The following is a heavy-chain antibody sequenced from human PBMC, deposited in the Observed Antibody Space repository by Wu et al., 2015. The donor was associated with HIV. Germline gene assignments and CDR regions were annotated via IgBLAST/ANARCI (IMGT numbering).Heavy chain of an antibody. Sequence: QVQLQESGPGLVKPSETLSLTCTVSGGSISSYYWSWIRQPAGKGLEWIGRIYTSGSTNYNPSLKSRVTMSVDTSKNQFSLKLSSVTAADTAVYYCARDTGTSPDDDYGDYAAFQHWGQGTPVTVSS. CDR3: ARDTGTSPDDDYGDYAAFQH. J-gene: IGHJ1*01. CDR2: IYTSGST. V-gene: IGHV4-4*07. D-gene: IGHD4-17*01. CDR1: GGSISSYY.